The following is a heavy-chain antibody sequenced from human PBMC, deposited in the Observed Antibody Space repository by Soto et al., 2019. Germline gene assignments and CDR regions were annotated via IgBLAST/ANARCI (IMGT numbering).Heavy chain of an antibody. D-gene: IGHD2-15*01. CDR2: MNPNSGNT. Sequence: ASVKVSCKASGYTFTSYDINWVRQATGQGLEWMGWMNPNSGNTGYAQKFQGRVTMTRNTSISTAYMELSSLRSEDTAVCYCAREYCSGGSCFGNWFDPWGQGTLVTVSS. V-gene: IGHV1-8*01. CDR1: GYTFTSYD. J-gene: IGHJ5*02. CDR3: AREYCSGGSCFGNWFDP.